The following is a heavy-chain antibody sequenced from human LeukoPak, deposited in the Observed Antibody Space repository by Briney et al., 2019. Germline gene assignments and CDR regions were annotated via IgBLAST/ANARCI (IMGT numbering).Heavy chain of an antibody. CDR1: GFTFSSYG. V-gene: IGHV3-30*02. Sequence: GGSLRLSCAASGFTFSSYGMHWVRQAPGKGLEWVAFIRYDGSNKYYADSVKGRFTISRDNSKNTLYLQMNSLRAEDTAVYYCAKDLDISSTSCQGDYWGQGTLVTVSS. CDR2: IRYDGSNK. CDR3: AKDLDISSTSCQGDY. J-gene: IGHJ4*02. D-gene: IGHD2-2*01.